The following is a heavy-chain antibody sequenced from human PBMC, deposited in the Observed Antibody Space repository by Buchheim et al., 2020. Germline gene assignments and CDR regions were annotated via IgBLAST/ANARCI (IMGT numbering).Heavy chain of an antibody. CDR1: GFTFSTYS. CDR3: ARVQPGVGAFDI. Sequence: EVQLVESGGGLVQPGGSLRLSCAGSGFTFSTYSMDWVRQAPGKRLEWISYISRSGSTIYQADSVKDRFTISRDNAKNSLYLQMNSLRAEDTAVYYCARVQPGVGAFDIWGQGT. J-gene: IGHJ3*02. CDR2: ISRSGSTI. V-gene: IGHV3-48*04. D-gene: IGHD1-1*01.